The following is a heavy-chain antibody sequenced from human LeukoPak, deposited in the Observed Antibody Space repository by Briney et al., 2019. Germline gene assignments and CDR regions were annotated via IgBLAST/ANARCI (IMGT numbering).Heavy chain of an antibody. CDR1: GFTFSGYS. V-gene: IGHV3-21*01. J-gene: IGHJ3*02. CDR2: ISSSSSYI. Sequence: GGSLRLSCAASGFTFSGYSMNWVRQAPGKGLEWVSSISSSSSYIYYADSVKGRFTISRDNAKNSLYLQMNSLRAEDTAVYYCARERDLYYYDSSGLQTDAFDIWGQGTMVTVSS. CDR3: ARERDLYYYDSSGLQTDAFDI. D-gene: IGHD3-22*01.